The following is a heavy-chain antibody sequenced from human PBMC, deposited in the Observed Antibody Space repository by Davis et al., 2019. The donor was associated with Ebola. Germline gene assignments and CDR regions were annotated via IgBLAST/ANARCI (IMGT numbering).Heavy chain of an antibody. Sequence: ASVTVSCKASVYTFTGHYMHWVRQAPGQGLQCMGRINPNSGGTNYAQKFQGRVTMTRDTSISTAYMELSRLRSDDTAVYYCARDLQQLVDDAFDIWGQGTMVTVSS. J-gene: IGHJ3*02. CDR2: INPNSGGT. CDR1: VYTFTGHY. D-gene: IGHD6-13*01. V-gene: IGHV1-2*06. CDR3: ARDLQQLVDDAFDI.